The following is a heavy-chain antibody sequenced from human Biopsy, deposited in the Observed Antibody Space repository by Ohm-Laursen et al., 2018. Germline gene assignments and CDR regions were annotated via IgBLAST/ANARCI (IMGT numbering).Heavy chain of an antibody. D-gene: IGHD1-26*01. CDR1: GGTFSNSA. V-gene: IGHV1-69*06. CDR2: FIPMFNTG. Sequence: ASVKVSCKASGGTFSNSAINWVRQAPGQGLEWMGGFIPMFNTGKDAQNFQGRVTMTADKSTNTVYMELTSLRSDDTAMHYCARSMLGASTGDDAFDVWGQGTFVIVSS. J-gene: IGHJ3*01. CDR3: ARSMLGASTGDDAFDV.